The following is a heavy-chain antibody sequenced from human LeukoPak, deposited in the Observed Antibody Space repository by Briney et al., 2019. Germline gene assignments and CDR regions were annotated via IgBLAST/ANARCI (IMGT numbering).Heavy chain of an antibody. CDR2: INQDGSEE. V-gene: IGHV3-7*02. CDR1: GFTFSNYW. Sequence: GGSLRLSCATSGFTFSNYWMSWVRQAPGKGLEWVANINQDGSEEYYVDSVRGRFTISRDNAKNSLYLRMNSLRAEDTAVYYCARGSGVQVWSSLDYWGQGTLVTVSS. D-gene: IGHD5-18*01. CDR3: ARGSGVQVWSSLDY. J-gene: IGHJ4*02.